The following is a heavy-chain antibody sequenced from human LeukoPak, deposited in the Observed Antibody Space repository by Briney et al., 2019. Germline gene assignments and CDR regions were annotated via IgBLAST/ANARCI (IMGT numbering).Heavy chain of an antibody. D-gene: IGHD1-14*01. CDR2: IRNDGSNK. V-gene: IGHV3-30*02. CDR1: GFTFSSYG. Sequence: GGSLRLSCAASGFTFSSYGMHWVRQAPGKGLEWVAFIRNDGSNKYYADSVKGRFTISRDNAKNSMYLQMNSLTVEDTAVYYCARREWEVTTGASDIWGQGTMVTVSS. J-gene: IGHJ3*02. CDR3: ARREWEVTTGASDI.